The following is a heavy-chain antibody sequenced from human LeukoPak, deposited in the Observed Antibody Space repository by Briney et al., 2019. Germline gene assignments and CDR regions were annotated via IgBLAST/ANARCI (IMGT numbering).Heavy chain of an antibody. D-gene: IGHD1-14*01. J-gene: IGHJ6*02. V-gene: IGHV3-30*18. CDR2: ISYDGSNK. CDR3: AKVGPVYGNYYGMDV. CDR1: GFTFSNYG. Sequence: GGSLRLSCAAAGFTFSNYGMHRVRQAPGKGLEWVAVISYDGSNKYYADSVKGRFTISRDNSKNTLYLQMNSLRAEDTAVYYCAKVGPVYGNYYGMDVWGQGTTVTVSS.